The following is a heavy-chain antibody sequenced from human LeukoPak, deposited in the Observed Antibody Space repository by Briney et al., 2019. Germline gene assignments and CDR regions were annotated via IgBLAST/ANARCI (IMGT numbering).Heavy chain of an antibody. CDR2: LYTGGRT. V-gene: IGHV3-53*01. D-gene: IGHD1-1*01. Sequence: GGSLRLSCAASGFTFSCYAMSWVRQAPGKGLEWVSLLYTGGRTYYADSVEGRFTIARDDSHNTVYLHMNTVRAEDTAMYYCARGGVNYWNPRYWGQGTLVTVSS. CDR1: GFTFSCYA. CDR3: ARGGVNYWNPRY. J-gene: IGHJ4*02.